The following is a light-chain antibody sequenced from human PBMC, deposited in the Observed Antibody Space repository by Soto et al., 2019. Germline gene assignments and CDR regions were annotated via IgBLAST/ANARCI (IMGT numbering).Light chain of an antibody. Sequence: QSVLTQPASVSGSPGQSITISCTGTSSDVGGYNYVSWYQQHPGNAPKLMIYDVSNRPSGVSNRFSGSKSGNTASLTISGLQAEDEADCYCSSYTSSSTYVVFGGGTKLTVL. J-gene: IGLJ2*01. CDR2: DVS. V-gene: IGLV2-14*01. CDR1: SSDVGGYNY. CDR3: SSYTSSSTYVV.